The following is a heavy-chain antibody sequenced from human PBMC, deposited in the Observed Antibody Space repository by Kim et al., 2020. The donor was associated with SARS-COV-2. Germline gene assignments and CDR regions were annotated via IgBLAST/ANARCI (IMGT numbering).Heavy chain of an antibody. CDR2: IGTVGDT. Sequence: GGSLRLSCAASGFTFSSYDMHWVRQATGKGLEWVSTIGTVGDTYYPGSVKGRFTISRENAKNSLYLQMNSLRAGDTAVYYCARAPTTGTTRHYYHYAMDVWGQGTTVTVSS. CDR3: ARAPTTGTTRHYYHYAMDV. V-gene: IGHV3-13*04. D-gene: IGHD1-7*01. CDR1: GFTFSSYD. J-gene: IGHJ6*02.